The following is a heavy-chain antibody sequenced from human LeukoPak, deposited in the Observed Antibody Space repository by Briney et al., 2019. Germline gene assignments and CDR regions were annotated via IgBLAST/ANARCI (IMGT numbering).Heavy chain of an antibody. J-gene: IGHJ3*01. Sequence: SETLSLTCTVSGGSISSNSYYWGWIRQPLGKELEWIGSIYYSGSTYYNPSLKSRVTISVDTSKNQFSLQVSSVTAADTAVYYCARDPYDAFDFWGQGTMVTVSS. CDR2: IYYSGST. CDR3: ARDPYDAFDF. CDR1: GGSISSNSYY. V-gene: IGHV4-39*07.